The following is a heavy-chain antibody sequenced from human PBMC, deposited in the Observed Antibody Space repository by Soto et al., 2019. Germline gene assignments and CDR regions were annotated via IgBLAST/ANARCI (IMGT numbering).Heavy chain of an antibody. Sequence: QVQLVESGGGVVQPGTSLRLSCAASGLTFSGYGFHWVRQAPGKGLEWVAVISYDGSNKYYADSVKGRFTISRDNSKNTLYLQMHSLRAEDTAMYYCAKDVYGDYRGYFDLWGRGTLVTVSS. CDR3: AKDVYGDYRGYFDL. J-gene: IGHJ2*01. V-gene: IGHV3-30*18. CDR2: ISYDGSNK. CDR1: GLTFSGYG. D-gene: IGHD4-17*01.